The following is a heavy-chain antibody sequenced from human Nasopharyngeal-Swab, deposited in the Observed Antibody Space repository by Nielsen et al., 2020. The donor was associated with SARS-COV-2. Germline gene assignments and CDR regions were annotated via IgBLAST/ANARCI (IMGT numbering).Heavy chain of an antibody. CDR3: ARHFSDSSGYYYDEGVDY. J-gene: IGHJ4*02. D-gene: IGHD3-22*01. CDR2: IYPGDSDT. Sequence: GESLKISCKGSGYIFTSYWIGWVRQMPGKGLEWMGIIYPGDSDTRYSPSFQGQVTISADKSISTAYLQWSSLKASDTAMYYCARHFSDSSGYYYDEGVDYWGQGTLVTVSS. CDR1: GYIFTSYW. V-gene: IGHV5-51*01.